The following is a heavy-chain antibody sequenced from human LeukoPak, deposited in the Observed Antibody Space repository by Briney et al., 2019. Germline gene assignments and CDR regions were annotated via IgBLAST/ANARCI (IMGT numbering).Heavy chain of an antibody. V-gene: IGHV1-18*04. CDR3: ARHSFDWLLPNSYFDY. CDR1: GYTFTSYG. CDR2: ISAYNGNT. Sequence: GASVKVSCKASGYTFTSYGISWVRQAPGQGLEWMGWISAYNGNTNYAQKLQGRVTMTTDTPTSTAYMELRSLRSDDTAVYYCARHSFDWLLPNSYFDYWGQGTLVTVSS. J-gene: IGHJ4*02. D-gene: IGHD3-9*01.